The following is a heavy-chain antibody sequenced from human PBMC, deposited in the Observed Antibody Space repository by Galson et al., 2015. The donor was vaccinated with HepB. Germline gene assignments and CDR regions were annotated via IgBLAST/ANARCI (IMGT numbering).Heavy chain of an antibody. D-gene: IGHD3-10*01. V-gene: IGHV3-33*01. Sequence: SLRLSCAASGFTFSSYGMHWVRQAPGKGLEWVAVIWYDGSNKYYADSVKGRFTISRDNSKNTLYLQMNSLRAEDTAVYYCARDKIDTIYYPKPFDYWGQGTLVTVSS. CDR2: IWYDGSNK. CDR3: ARDKIDTIYYPKPFDY. CDR1: GFTFSSYG. J-gene: IGHJ4*02.